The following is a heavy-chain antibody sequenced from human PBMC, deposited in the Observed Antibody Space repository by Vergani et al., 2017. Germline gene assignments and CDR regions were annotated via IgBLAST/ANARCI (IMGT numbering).Heavy chain of an antibody. J-gene: IGHJ4*02. CDR1: GFTFTSSA. V-gene: IGHV1-58*02. Sequence: QMQLVQSGPEVKKPGTSVKVSCKASGFTFTSSAMQWVRQARGQRLEWIGLIVVGSGNTNYAQKFQERVTITRDMSTSTAYMELSSLSSETAAVYYCAAVRVGGYRTFDYWGQGTLVTVSS. CDR3: AAVRVGGYRTFDY. CDR2: IVVGSGNT. D-gene: IGHD3-22*01.